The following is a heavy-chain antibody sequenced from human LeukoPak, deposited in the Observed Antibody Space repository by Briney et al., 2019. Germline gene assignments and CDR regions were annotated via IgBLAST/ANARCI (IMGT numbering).Heavy chain of an antibody. CDR3: AREIAAAGRDRFDP. Sequence: ASVKVSCKASGYTFTSYGISWVRQAPGQGLEWMGWISAYNGNTNYAQKLQGRVTMTTDTSTSTAYMELRSLRSDDTAVYYCAREIAAAGRDRFDPWGQGTLVTVSS. D-gene: IGHD6-13*01. CDR1: GYTFTSYG. CDR2: ISAYNGNT. V-gene: IGHV1-18*01. J-gene: IGHJ5*02.